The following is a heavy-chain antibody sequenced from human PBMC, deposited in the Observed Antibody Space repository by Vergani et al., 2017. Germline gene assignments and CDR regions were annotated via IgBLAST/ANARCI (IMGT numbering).Heavy chain of an antibody. J-gene: IGHJ4*02. D-gene: IGHD2-21*01. CDR2: TRNKANSYTT. CDR3: ARTSCGGDCYSPNHFDY. Sequence: EVQLVESGGGLVQPGGSLRLSCAASGFTFSDHYMDWVRQAPGKGLEWVGRTRNKANSYTTEYAASVKGRITISRDDSKNSLYLQMNSLKTEDTAVYYCARTSCGGDCYSPNHFDYWGQGTLVTVSS. V-gene: IGHV3-72*01. CDR1: GFTFSDHY.